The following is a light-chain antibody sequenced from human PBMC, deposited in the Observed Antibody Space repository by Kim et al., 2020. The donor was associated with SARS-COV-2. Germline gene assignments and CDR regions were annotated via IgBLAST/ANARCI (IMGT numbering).Light chain of an antibody. V-gene: IGKV3-20*01. Sequence: SPGERATLSCRASQSVSSSYLAWYQHKPGQAPRLLIYGASNRATGIPDRFSGSGSGTDFTLTISRLASEDFAVYYCQQYGSSLPVTFGGGTKVEI. CDR2: GAS. CDR1: QSVSSSY. CDR3: QQYGSSLPVT. J-gene: IGKJ4*01.